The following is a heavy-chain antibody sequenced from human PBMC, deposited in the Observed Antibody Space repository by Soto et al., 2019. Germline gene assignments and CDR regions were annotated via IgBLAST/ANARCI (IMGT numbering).Heavy chain of an antibody. J-gene: IGHJ3*02. CDR3: ARWVAGDIVVVPAADAFDI. Sequence: ASVKVSCKASGYTFTSYDINWVRQATGQGLEWMGWMNPNSGNTGYAQKFQGRVTMTRNTSISTAYMELSSLRSEDTAVYYCARWVAGDIVVVPAADAFDIWGQGTMVTVSS. CDR2: MNPNSGNT. V-gene: IGHV1-8*01. D-gene: IGHD2-2*01. CDR1: GYTFTSYD.